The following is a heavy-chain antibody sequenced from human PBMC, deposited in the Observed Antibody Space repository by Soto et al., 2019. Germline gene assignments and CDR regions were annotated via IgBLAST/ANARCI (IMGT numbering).Heavy chain of an antibody. CDR3: ARWSYLDY. J-gene: IGHJ4*02. CDR1: GFSFGSYA. V-gene: IGHV3-23*01. D-gene: IGHD3-3*01. CDR2: ISGSDGKT. Sequence: GGSLRLSCAASGFSFGSYALSWVRQAPGKGLEWVSTISGSDGKTFYADSVKGRFSISRDTSQSTLYLQMNSLRVDDTAMYYCARWSYLDYWGQGTRVTVSS.